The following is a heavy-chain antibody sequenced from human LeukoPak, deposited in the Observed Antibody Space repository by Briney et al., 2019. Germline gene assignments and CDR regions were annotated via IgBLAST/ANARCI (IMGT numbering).Heavy chain of an antibody. CDR3: ARDPNYYDSSEKEY. J-gene: IGHJ4*02. CDR2: ISSSSSII. D-gene: IGHD3-22*01. CDR1: GFTFSSYS. V-gene: IGHV3-48*04. Sequence: GGSLRLSCAASGFTFSSYSMNWVRQAPGKGLEWVSYISSSSSIIYYADSVKGRFTISRDNAKNSLYLQMNSLRAEDTAVYYCARDPNYYDSSEKEYWGQGTLVTVSS.